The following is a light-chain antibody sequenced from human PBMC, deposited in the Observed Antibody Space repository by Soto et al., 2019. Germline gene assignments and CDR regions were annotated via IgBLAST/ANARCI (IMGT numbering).Light chain of an antibody. Sequence: ALTQPASVSGSPGQSITISCTGTSSDVGGYNFVSWYQQHPGKAPKLMIYDVSNRPSGLSNRFSGSKSGNTASLTISGLQAEDEADYYSSSYTSSSTLVFGGGTKVTDL. CDR1: SSDVGGYNF. CDR2: DVS. J-gene: IGLJ2*01. CDR3: SSYTSSSTLV. V-gene: IGLV2-14*01.